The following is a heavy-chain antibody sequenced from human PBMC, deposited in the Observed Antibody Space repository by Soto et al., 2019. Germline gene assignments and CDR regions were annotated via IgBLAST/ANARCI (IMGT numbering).Heavy chain of an antibody. J-gene: IGHJ4*02. CDR3: ARDDRDDS. Sequence: PSETLSLTCTLSGGSPSYYYWTWIRQPPGKGLEWIGNIDNSGRTTYNPSLKSRVTISVDTSNNQFSLKLSSVTAADTAVYYCARDDRDDSWGQGTLVTVSS. CDR1: GGSPSYYY. V-gene: IGHV4-59*12. CDR2: IDNSGRT.